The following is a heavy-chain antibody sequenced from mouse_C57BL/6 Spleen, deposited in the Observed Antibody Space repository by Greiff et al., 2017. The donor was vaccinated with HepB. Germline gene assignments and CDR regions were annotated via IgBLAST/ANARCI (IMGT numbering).Heavy chain of an antibody. J-gene: IGHJ2*01. V-gene: IGHV1-36*01. D-gene: IGHD2-5*01. CDR3: AISGYSNYYFDY. CDR2: VYPYNGGT. Sequence: EVQLQQSGPVLVKPGPSVKISCKASGFTFTDYYMHWVKQSHGKSLEWIGLVYPYNGGTSYNQKFKGKDKLTVDTSSSTASMELNSLTSEDSAVFYFAISGYSNYYFDYWGQVTTLTVSS. CDR1: GFTFTDYY.